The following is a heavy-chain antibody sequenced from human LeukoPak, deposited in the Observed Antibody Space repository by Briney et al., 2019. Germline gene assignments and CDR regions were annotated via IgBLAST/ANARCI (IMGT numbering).Heavy chain of an antibody. D-gene: IGHD6-13*01. J-gene: IGHJ6*02. Sequence: ASETLSLTCTVSGGSISSYYWSWIRQPPGKGLEWIGYINYSGSTNYNPSLKSRVTISVDTSKNQFSLKLSSVTAADTAVYYCARLGAAAGHYYYYGMDVWGQGTTVTVSS. CDR1: GGSISSYY. CDR2: INYSGST. CDR3: ARLGAAAGHYYYYGMDV. V-gene: IGHV4-59*08.